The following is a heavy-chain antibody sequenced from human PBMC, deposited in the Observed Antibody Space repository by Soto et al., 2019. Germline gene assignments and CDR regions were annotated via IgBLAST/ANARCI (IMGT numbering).Heavy chain of an antibody. CDR2: INHSGSI. CDR1: GGSFSGYY. D-gene: IGHD3-10*01. CDR3: ARGRMVRGVVIN. J-gene: IGHJ4*02. V-gene: IGHV4-34*01. Sequence: QVQLQQWGAGLLKPSETLSLTCAVYGGSFSGYYWSWIRQPPGKGLEWIGEINHSGSINYNPSLKSRVTISVDTSKNQFSLKLSSVTAAATAVYYCARGRMVRGVVINWSQETLGTVSS.